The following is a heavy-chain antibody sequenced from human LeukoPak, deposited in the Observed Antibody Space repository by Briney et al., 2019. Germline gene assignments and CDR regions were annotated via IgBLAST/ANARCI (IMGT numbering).Heavy chain of an antibody. V-gene: IGHV3-53*01. D-gene: IGHD3-22*01. Sequence: GGSLRLSCAASGFTVSGTHMVWVRQAPGKGLEWVSVTYTGGNSYYAGSVKGRFIISRDISKNTLYLQMNSLRAEDSALYYCARGGRGSAAVVAPRSFDIWGQGTMVTVSS. CDR1: GFTVSGTH. CDR2: TYTGGNS. J-gene: IGHJ3*02. CDR3: ARGGRGSAAVVAPRSFDI.